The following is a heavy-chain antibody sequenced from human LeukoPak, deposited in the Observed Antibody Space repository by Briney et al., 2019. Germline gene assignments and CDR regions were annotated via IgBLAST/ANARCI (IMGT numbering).Heavy chain of an antibody. CDR3: ARDRTDGDYGLGYFDL. Sequence: SETLSLTCTVSGGSISSYYWSWIRQPPGKGLEWIGSIYYSGSTYYNPSLKSRVTISVDTSKNQFSLKLSSVTAADTAVYYCARDRTDGDYGLGYFDLWGRGTLVTVSS. CDR1: GGSISSYY. D-gene: IGHD4-17*01. V-gene: IGHV4-59*12. J-gene: IGHJ2*01. CDR2: IYYSGST.